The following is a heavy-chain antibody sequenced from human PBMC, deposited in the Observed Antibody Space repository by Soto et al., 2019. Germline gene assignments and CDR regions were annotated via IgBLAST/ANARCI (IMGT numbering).Heavy chain of an antibody. V-gene: IGHV3-53*01. CDR2: IYSGGST. J-gene: IGHJ4*02. Sequence: PGGSLRLSCAASGFTVSSSYMSWVRQAPGKGLEWVSVIYSGGSTYYADSVKGRFTISRDNSKNTLYLQMNSLRAEDTAVYYCAREDYYDSSGYYGYWGQGTLVTVSS. D-gene: IGHD3-22*01. CDR3: AREDYYDSSGYYGY. CDR1: GFTVSSSY.